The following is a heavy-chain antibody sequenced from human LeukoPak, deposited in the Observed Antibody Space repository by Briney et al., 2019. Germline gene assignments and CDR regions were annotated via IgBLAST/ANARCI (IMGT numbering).Heavy chain of an antibody. CDR2: ISSSSSYI. J-gene: IGHJ4*02. CDR1: GFTFSSYS. CDR3: ARGGARSCYDY. Sequence: PGGSLRLSCAASGFTFSSYSMNWVRQAPGKGLEWVSSISSSSSYIYCADSVKGRFTISRDNAKNSLYLQMNSLRAEDAAVYYCARGGARSCYDYWGQGTLVTVSS. V-gene: IGHV3-21*01. D-gene: IGHD2-15*01.